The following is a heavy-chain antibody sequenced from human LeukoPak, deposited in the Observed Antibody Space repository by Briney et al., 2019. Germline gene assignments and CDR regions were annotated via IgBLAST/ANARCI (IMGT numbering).Heavy chain of an antibody. CDR1: GYTLTELS. CDR3: AREGFPPKISDFWSGLGPYYYYGMDV. Sequence: AASVKVSCKVSGYTLTELSMHWVRQAPGKGLEWMGGFDPEDGETIYAQKFQGRVTMTRDTSTSTVYMELSSLRSEDTAVYYCAREGFPPKISDFWSGLGPYYYYGMDVWGQGTTVTVSS. J-gene: IGHJ6*02. D-gene: IGHD3-3*01. V-gene: IGHV1-24*01. CDR2: FDPEDGET.